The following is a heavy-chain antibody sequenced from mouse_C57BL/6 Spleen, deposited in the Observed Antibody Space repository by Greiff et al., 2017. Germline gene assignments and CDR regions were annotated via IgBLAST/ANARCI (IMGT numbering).Heavy chain of an antibody. CDR2: IDPNSGGT. Sequence: QVQLQQPGAELVKPGASVKLSCKASGYTFTSYWMHWVKQRPGRGLEWIGRIDPNSGGTKYNEKFKSKATLTVDKPSSTAYVQLSSLTSEVSAVYHCASHWAGDFDYWGQGTPPTVSS. CDR3: ASHWAGDFDY. V-gene: IGHV1-72*01. CDR1: GYTFTSYW. J-gene: IGHJ2*01. D-gene: IGHD4-1*01.